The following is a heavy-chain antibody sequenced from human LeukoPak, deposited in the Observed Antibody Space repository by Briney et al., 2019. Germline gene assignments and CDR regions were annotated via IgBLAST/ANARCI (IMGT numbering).Heavy chain of an antibody. CDR2: ISGSVGST. Sequence: GASLTLSCAPSGFTFISYSMSWVRQSRGKGLEWVSFISGSVGSTYYVVSVKGRFTIQRDNCKNTLYLQMNSLRPEDTAIYYCARDHKGYSYGYRRGYCDYYYMDVWGKGTTVTVSS. J-gene: IGHJ6*03. V-gene: IGHV3-23*01. CDR1: GFTFISYS. CDR3: ARDHKGYSYGYRRGYCDYYYMDV. D-gene: IGHD5-18*01.